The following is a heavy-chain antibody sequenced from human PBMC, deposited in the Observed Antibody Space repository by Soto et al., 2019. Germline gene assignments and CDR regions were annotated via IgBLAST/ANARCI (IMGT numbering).Heavy chain of an antibody. J-gene: IGHJ4*02. CDR3: ARDGIAARPTPDY. D-gene: IGHD6-6*01. CDR2: ISGYNGNT. CDR1: GYTFTSYG. Sequence: ASVKVSCKASGYTFTSYGINWVRRAPGQGLEWMGWISGYNGNTKYAQKLQGRVTMTTDTSTSTAYMELRSLRSDDTALYYCARDGIAARPTPDYWGQGTLVTVSS. V-gene: IGHV1-18*01.